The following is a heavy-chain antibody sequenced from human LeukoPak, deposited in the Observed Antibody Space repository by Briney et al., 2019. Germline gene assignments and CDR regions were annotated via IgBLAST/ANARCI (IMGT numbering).Heavy chain of an antibody. J-gene: IGHJ4*02. V-gene: IGHV3-7*01. CDR3: AKADSSGWYGNFDY. Sequence: GGSLRLSCSASGFTFCSYWMSWVRQAPGKGLGWVANIKQDGSEKYYVDSVKSRFTISRDNAKNSLYLQMNSLRAEDTAVYYCAKADSSGWYGNFDYWGQGTLVTVSS. D-gene: IGHD6-19*01. CDR1: GFTFCSYW. CDR2: IKQDGSEK.